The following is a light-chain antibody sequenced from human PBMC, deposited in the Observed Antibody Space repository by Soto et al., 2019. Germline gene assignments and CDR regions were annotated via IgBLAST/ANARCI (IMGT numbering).Light chain of an antibody. Sequence: EIVLTQSPGTLSLSPGERATLSCRASQSVRSDVGWYQQKPGQAPRLLIYHTSNRATGIPARFSGSESGTDFTLTISSLEPEDFAVYYCQQSIDWPLTFGQGTKV. CDR1: QSVRSD. CDR2: HTS. CDR3: QQSIDWPLT. J-gene: IGKJ1*01. V-gene: IGKV3-11*01.